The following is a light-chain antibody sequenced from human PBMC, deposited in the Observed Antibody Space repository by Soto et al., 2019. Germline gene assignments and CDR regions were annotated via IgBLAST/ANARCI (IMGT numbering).Light chain of an antibody. CDR2: GNT. V-gene: IGLV1-40*01. CDR1: SSNIGAGYE. J-gene: IGLJ2*01. Sequence: QSVLTQPPSVSGAPGQRVTISCTGSSSNIGAGYEVHWYQQIPGTAPKLLIYGNTNRPSGVPDRFSASKSGTSASLAITGLQAEDEADYYCAGWDDSLSGVVFGGGTKLTVL. CDR3: AGWDDSLSGVV.